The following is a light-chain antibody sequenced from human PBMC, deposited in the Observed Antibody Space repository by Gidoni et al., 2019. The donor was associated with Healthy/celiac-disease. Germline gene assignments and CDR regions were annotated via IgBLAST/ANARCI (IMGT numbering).Light chain of an antibody. CDR3: SLYTSSSTYV. CDR1: SSDVGSYNR. V-gene: IGLV2-18*01. Sequence: QSALTQPPSVPGSPGQSVTISCTGTSSDVGSYNRVSWYQQPPGTAPKLMIYEVSNRPSGVPDRFSGSKSGNTASLTISGLQAEDDADYYCSLYTSSSTYVFGTGTKVTAL. CDR2: EVS. J-gene: IGLJ1*01.